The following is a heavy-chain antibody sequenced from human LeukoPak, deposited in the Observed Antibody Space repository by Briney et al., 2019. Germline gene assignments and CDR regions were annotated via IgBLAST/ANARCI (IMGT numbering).Heavy chain of an antibody. CDR3: AKRRGLELLYYYYMDV. CDR2: INPNSGGT. D-gene: IGHD1-7*01. J-gene: IGHJ6*03. V-gene: IGHV1-2*02. Sequence: ASVRVSCKASGYTFTSYYMHWVRQAPGQGLEWMGWINPNSGGTNYAQKFQGRVTMTRDTSISTAYMELSRLRSDDTAVYYCAKRRGLELLYYYYMDVWGKGTTVTVSS. CDR1: GYTFTSYY.